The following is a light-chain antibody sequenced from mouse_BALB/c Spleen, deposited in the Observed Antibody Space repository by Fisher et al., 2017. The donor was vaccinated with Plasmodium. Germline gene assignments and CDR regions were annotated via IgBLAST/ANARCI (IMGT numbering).Light chain of an antibody. CDR3: WQGTHFPFT. J-gene: IGKJ4*01. CDR2: YTS. V-gene: IGKV5-43*01. Sequence: DIVITQSPVTLSVTPGDSVSLSCRASQSISNNLHWYQQKSHESPRLLINYTSQSISGIPSRFTGSGSGTDFTLKISRVDAEDLGVYYCWQGTHFPFTFGSGTKLEIK. CDR1: QSISNN.